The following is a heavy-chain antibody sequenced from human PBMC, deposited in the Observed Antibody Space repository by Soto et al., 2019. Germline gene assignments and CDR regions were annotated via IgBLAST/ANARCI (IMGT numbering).Heavy chain of an antibody. J-gene: IGHJ6*02. CDR2: IRSKAYGGTT. V-gene: IGHV3-49*03. CDR1: GFTFGDYA. Sequence: SLRLSCTASGFTFGDYAMSWFRQAPGKGLEWVGFIRSKAYGGTTEYAASVKGRFTISRDDSKSIAYLQMNSLKTEDTAVYYCTRDLSIAAAGTGPRGYYYYGMDVWGQGTTVTVSS. CDR3: TRDLSIAAAGTGPRGYYYYGMDV. D-gene: IGHD6-13*01.